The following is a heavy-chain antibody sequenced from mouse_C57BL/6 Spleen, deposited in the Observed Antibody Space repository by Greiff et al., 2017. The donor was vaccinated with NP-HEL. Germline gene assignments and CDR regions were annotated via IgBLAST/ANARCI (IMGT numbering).Heavy chain of an antibody. CDR1: GFTFSSYG. V-gene: IGHV5-6*01. D-gene: IGHD1-1*01. CDR3: ARGDGSSTFAY. CDR2: ISSGGSYT. Sequence: EVQGVESGGDLVKPGGSLKLSCAASGFTFSSYGMSWVRQTPDKRLEWVATISSGGSYTYYPDSVKGRFTISRDNAKNTLYLQMSSLKSEDTAMYYCARGDGSSTFAYWGQGTLVTVSA. J-gene: IGHJ3*01.